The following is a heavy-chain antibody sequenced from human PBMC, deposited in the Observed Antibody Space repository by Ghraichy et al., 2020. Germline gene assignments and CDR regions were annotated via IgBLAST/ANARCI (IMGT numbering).Heavy chain of an antibody. CDR2: VYYSGTA. Sequence: SETLSLTCTVSGDYISSFYWSWIRQAPEKGLEFIGYVYYSGTATYNPSLESRVAISVDTSKNQFSLRLNSVTAADTATYYCARLGSRYLWGSPFWDPYYALDVWGQGTTVTVSS. V-gene: IGHV4-59*08. D-gene: IGHD3-16*01. CDR1: GDYISSFY. J-gene: IGHJ6*02. CDR3: ARLGSRYLWGSPFWDPYYALDV.